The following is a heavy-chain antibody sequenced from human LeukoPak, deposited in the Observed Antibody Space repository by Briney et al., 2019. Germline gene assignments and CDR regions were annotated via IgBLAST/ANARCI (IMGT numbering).Heavy chain of an antibody. Sequence: PETLSLTCTVSGGSISSSSYYWGWIRQPPGKGLEWIGSIYYSGSTYYNPSLKSRVTISVDTSKNQFSLKLSSVTAADTAVYYCARASYCSGGSCYSRYYFDYWGQGTLVTVSS. J-gene: IGHJ4*02. D-gene: IGHD2-15*01. CDR2: IYYSGST. CDR3: ARASYCSGGSCYSRYYFDY. V-gene: IGHV4-39*07. CDR1: GGSISSSSYY.